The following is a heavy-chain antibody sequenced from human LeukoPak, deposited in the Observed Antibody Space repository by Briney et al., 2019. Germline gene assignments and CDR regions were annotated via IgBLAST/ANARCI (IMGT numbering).Heavy chain of an antibody. Sequence: GVSLRLSCAASGFTVSSSHMNWVRQAPGKGLEWVSLIHSGGTTYYADYVQGRFTISRDSSKNTLYLQMYSLRAEDTAVYYCARGVDYWGRGIPVTVSS. CDR2: IHSGGTT. J-gene: IGHJ4*02. D-gene: IGHD2-8*01. CDR1: GFTVSSSH. V-gene: IGHV3-53*01. CDR3: ARGVDY.